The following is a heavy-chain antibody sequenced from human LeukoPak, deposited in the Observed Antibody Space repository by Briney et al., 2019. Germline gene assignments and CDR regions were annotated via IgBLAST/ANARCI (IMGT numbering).Heavy chain of an antibody. CDR2: IYTSGST. D-gene: IGHD1-20*01. V-gene: IGHV4-4*07. J-gene: IGHJ4*02. CDR3: ASGGEGVTGTSSSDY. CDR1: GYSVNSGYY. Sequence: PSYRLSLTCTVSGYSVNSGYYWGWIRKPAGKGLEWIGRIYTSGSTNYNPSLKSRVTMSVDTSKNQFSLKLSSVTAADTAVYYCASGGEGVTGTSSSDYWGQGTLVTVSS.